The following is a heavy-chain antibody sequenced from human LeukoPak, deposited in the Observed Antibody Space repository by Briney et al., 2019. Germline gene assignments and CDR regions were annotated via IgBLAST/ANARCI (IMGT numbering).Heavy chain of an antibody. CDR1: GFTFSSYW. CDR2: IYGDGSST. CDR3: ARDDGSRWFHFDC. Sequence: PGGSLRLSCAASGFTFSSYWMHWVRQAPGKGLVWVSRIYGDGSSTSYADSVKGRFTITRDNAKNALFLQLNSLRAEDTAVYYCARDDGSRWFHFDCWGQGTLVTVAP. D-gene: IGHD6-13*01. J-gene: IGHJ4*02. V-gene: IGHV3-74*01.